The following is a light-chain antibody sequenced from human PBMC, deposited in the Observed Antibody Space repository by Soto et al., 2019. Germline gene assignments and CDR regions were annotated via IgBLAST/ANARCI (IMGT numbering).Light chain of an antibody. V-gene: IGKV1-5*01. J-gene: IGKJ1*01. CDR1: QSISSW. CDR3: KQYNSYWT. Sequence: DIQMTQSPSTLSASLGDSVTITCRASQSISSWLAWYQQKPGKAPKLLIYDASSLESGVQSRFSGRGSGTEFTLTISSLQPDDFATYYCKQYNSYWTCGQGTKVDIK. CDR2: DAS.